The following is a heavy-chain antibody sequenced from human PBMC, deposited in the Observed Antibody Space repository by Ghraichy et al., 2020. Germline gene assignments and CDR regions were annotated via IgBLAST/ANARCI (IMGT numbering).Heavy chain of an antibody. J-gene: IGHJ4*02. V-gene: IGHV4-34*01. D-gene: IGHD6-13*01. CDR3: ARGQSKGIAAAGTKSRRRGYFDY. CDR2: INHSGST. Sequence: SETLSLTCAVYGGSFSGYYWSWIRQPPGKGLEWIGEINHSGSTNYNPSLKSRVTISVDTSKNQFSLKLSSVTAADTAVYYCARGQSKGIAAAGTKSRRRGYFDYWGQGTLVTVSS. CDR1: GGSFSGYY.